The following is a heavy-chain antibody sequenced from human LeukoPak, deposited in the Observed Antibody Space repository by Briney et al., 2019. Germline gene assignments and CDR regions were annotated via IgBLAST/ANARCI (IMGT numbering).Heavy chain of an antibody. Sequence: QPGGSLRLSCAASGFIVSSNYMSWVRQAPGKGLEWVSAISGSGGSTYYADSVKGRFTISRDNSKNTLYLQMNSLRAEDTAVYYCAKNKGLYSSGWYVGYWGQGTLVTVSS. CDR1: GFIVSSNY. D-gene: IGHD6-19*01. J-gene: IGHJ4*02. V-gene: IGHV3-23*01. CDR3: AKNKGLYSSGWYVGY. CDR2: ISGSGGST.